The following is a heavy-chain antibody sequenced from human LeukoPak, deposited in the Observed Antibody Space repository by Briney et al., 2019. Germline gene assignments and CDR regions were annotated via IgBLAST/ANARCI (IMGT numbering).Heavy chain of an antibody. J-gene: IGHJ3*02. D-gene: IGHD3-16*02. CDR3: ARGPPRDDYVWGSYRYTWRVEAFDI. V-gene: IGHV1-18*01. CDR2: ISAYNGNT. CDR1: GYTFTSYG. Sequence: GASVKVSCKASGYTFTSYGISWVRQAPGQGLEWMGWISAYNGNTNYAQKLQGRVTMTTDTSTSTAYMELRSLRSDDTAVYYCARGPPRDDYVWGSYRYTWRVEAFDIWGQGTMVTVSS.